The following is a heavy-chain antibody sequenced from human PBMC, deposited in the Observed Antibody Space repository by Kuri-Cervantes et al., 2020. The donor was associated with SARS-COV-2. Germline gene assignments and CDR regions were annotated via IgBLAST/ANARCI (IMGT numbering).Heavy chain of an antibody. CDR2: IIPIFGTA. Sequence: SVKVSCKASGGTFSSYAISWVRQAPGQGLEWMGGIIPIFGTANYAQKFQGRVTITADESTSTAYMELSSLRSEDTAVYYCARGGYYYGSGSRSPVDYYYMDVWGKGTTVTGYS. J-gene: IGHJ6*03. CDR1: GGTFSSYA. CDR3: ARGGYYYGSGSRSPVDYYYMDV. V-gene: IGHV1-69*13. D-gene: IGHD3-10*01.